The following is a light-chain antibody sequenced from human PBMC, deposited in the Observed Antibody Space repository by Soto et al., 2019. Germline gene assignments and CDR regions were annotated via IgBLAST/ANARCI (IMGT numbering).Light chain of an antibody. V-gene: IGKV3-11*01. Sequence: EIVLTQSPATLSLSPGERATLSCRASQSVSSYLAWYKQKPGQAPRLLIYDASNRATVIPARCSGSGSGTDFTLTISSLEPEAFAVYYCQQRSNWLTFGGGTKVEIK. J-gene: IGKJ4*01. CDR2: DAS. CDR3: QQRSNWLT. CDR1: QSVSSY.